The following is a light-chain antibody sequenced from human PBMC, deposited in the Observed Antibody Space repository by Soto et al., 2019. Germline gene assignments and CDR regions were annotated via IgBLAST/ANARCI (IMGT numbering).Light chain of an antibody. CDR1: QSLLHSSGYNY. V-gene: IGKV2-28*01. CDR3: MQPLQTPWT. Sequence: DIVMTQSPPSLRVTPGEPASISCRSSQSLLHSSGYNYLHWYLQKPGQSPQLLISLGSDRAPGVPDRFSGSGSGTDFTLKITRVEAEDVGVYYCMQPLQTPWTFGQGTKVDIK. J-gene: IGKJ1*01. CDR2: LGS.